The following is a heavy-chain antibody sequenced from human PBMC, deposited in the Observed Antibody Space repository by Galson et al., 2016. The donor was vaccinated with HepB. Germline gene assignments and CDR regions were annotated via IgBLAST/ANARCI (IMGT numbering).Heavy chain of an antibody. D-gene: IGHD3-22*01. Sequence: SLRLSCAGSGFTFSRYNMNWVRQASGKGLEWLADISISGSTVYYADSVKGRFTISRDNDKNSVYLQMDSLRDEDTAVYYCAREADFYDSTGYFPPFAYWGQGILVTVSS. CDR2: ISISGSTV. J-gene: IGHJ4*02. V-gene: IGHV3-48*03. CDR3: AREADFYDSTGYFPPFAY. CDR1: GFTFSRYN.